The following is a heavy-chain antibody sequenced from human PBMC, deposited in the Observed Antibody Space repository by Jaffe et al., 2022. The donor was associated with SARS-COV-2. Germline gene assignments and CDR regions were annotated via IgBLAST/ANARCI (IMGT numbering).Heavy chain of an antibody. Sequence: EVQLLESGGGLVQPGGSLRLSCVASGFIFSNYALIWVRQAPGKGLEWVSGITSGGAWIYYADSVKGRFTISRDDSKHTLYLQMNSLRVEDTAVYYCAKGGNGYNFYYFDYWGLGTLVPVSS. D-gene: IGHD5-12*01. CDR1: GFIFSNYA. CDR2: ITSGGAWI. V-gene: IGHV3-23*01. CDR3: AKGGNGYNFYYFDY. J-gene: IGHJ4*02.